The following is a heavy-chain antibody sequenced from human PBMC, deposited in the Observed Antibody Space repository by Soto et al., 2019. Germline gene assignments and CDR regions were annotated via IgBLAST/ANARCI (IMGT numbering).Heavy chain of an antibody. CDR1: RFTFTSYA. J-gene: IGHJ4*02. Sequence: GGSLRLSCVASRFTFTSYAMSWVRQAPGKGLEWVAAISASGGATIHADSVKGRLTISRDNSKNSLYLQMNSLRAEDTAVYYCAKVEQWLGSYFDYWGQGTLVTVSS. D-gene: IGHD6-19*01. V-gene: IGHV3-23*01. CDR3: AKVEQWLGSYFDY. CDR2: ISASGGAT.